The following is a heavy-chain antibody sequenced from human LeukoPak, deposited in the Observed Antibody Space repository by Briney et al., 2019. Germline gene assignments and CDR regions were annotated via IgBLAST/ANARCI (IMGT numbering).Heavy chain of an antibody. J-gene: IGHJ4*02. Sequence: GGSLRLSCAASGFSVSRNYMSWVRQAPGKGLEWVANIKQDGSEKYYVDSVKGRFTISRDNAKNSLYLQMNSLRAEDTAVYYCAREGVGAISFDYWGQGTLVTVSS. D-gene: IGHD1-26*01. CDR2: IKQDGSEK. CDR3: AREGVGAISFDY. CDR1: GFSVSRNY. V-gene: IGHV3-7*01.